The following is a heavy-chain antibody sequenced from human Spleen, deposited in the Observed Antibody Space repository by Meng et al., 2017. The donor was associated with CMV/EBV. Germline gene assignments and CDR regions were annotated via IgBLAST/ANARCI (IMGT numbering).Heavy chain of an antibody. CDR3: ARPIAAAGWFDP. CDR1: GGSFSGYY. Sequence: GHLQQWGAGLLKPSETLSLPCAVYGGSFSGYYWSWIRQPPGKGLEWIGEINHSGSTNYNPSLKSRVTISVDTSKNQFSLKLSSVTAADTAVYYCARPIAAAGWFDPWGQGTLVTVSS. J-gene: IGHJ5*02. D-gene: IGHD6-13*01. CDR2: INHSGST. V-gene: IGHV4-34*01.